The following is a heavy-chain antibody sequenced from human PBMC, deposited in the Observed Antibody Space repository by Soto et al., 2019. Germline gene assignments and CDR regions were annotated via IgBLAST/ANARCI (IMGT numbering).Heavy chain of an antibody. D-gene: IGHD2-15*01. CDR2: ISGSGGTT. Sequence: GGSLRLSCAASGFTFSSYAMSWVRQAPGKGLEWVSAISGSGGTTYYADSVEGRFTISRDNSKNTLYLQMNSLTAEETAVYYCAKNSYYFDYWGQGTLVTVSS. CDR3: AKNSYYFDY. CDR1: GFTFSSYA. J-gene: IGHJ4*02. V-gene: IGHV3-23*01.